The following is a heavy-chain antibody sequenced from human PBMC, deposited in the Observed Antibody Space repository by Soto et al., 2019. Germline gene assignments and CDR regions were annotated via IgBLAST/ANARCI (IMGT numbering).Heavy chain of an antibody. D-gene: IGHD6-13*01. CDR1: GFTFSSYD. CDR3: AKVRGYSNRWYFES. V-gene: IGHV3-23*01. Sequence: GGSLRLSCAGSGFTFSSYDMSWVRQAPGKGLEWVSSITVSGDSTYYADSVKGRSTISRDNSKNTLYLQMNSLRAEDTAVYYCAKVRGYSNRWYFESWGKGALVTVST. CDR2: ITVSGDST. J-gene: IGHJ4*02.